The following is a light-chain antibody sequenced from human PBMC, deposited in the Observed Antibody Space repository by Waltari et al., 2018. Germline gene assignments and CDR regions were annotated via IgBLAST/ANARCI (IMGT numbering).Light chain of an antibody. Sequence: QSALTQPASVSGSPGQSITIPCTGTSSDVGSYKLVSWYQQHPGKTPKLIIDEGNKRPSGVSNHFSGSKSGNTASLTISGLQAEDEADYYCCSYSGSNTVVFGGGTKLTVL. CDR2: EGN. J-gene: IGLJ2*01. CDR3: CSYSGSNTVV. V-gene: IGLV2-23*01. CDR1: SSDVGSYKL.